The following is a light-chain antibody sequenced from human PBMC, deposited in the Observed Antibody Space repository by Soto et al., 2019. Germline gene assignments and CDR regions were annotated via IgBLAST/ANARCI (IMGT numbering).Light chain of an antibody. CDR1: SSDVGSYNL. CDR3: CSYAGSSTHVV. J-gene: IGLJ2*01. V-gene: IGLV2-23*02. CDR2: EVS. Sequence: QSALTQPASVSGSPGQSITISCTGTSSDVGSYNLVSWYQQHPGKAPKLMIYEVSKRPSGVSTRFSGSKSGNTASLTISGLQAEDEADYYCCSYAGSSTHVVFGAGTQLTVL.